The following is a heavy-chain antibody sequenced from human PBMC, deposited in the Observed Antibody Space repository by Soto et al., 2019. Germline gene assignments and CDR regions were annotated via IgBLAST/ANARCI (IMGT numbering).Heavy chain of an antibody. V-gene: IGHV3-53*04. CDR2: IYSGGDT. Sequence: EVQLVESGGGLVQPGGSLRLSCTASGFAVRHNYMTWVRQAPGKGLEWVSLIYSGGDTAYADSVKGRFTISRHTSQNKTYLQMNSLRAEDTAVYYFARKTDSIPSGGDVWGKGTAVTVSS. CDR3: ARKTDSIPSGGDV. D-gene: IGHD3-10*01. J-gene: IGHJ6*04. CDR1: GFAVRHNY.